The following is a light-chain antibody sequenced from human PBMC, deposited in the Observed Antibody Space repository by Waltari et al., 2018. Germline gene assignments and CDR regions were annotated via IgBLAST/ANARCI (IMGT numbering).Light chain of an antibody. J-gene: IGKJ2*01. V-gene: IGKV1-39*01. CDR1: QSISSY. CDR2: AAS. Sequence: DIQMTQSPSSLSASVGDRVTITCRASQSISSYLNWYQQKPGKAPKLLIYAASSLQRGVPSKFSCSGSGTDFTLTISSLQPEDFATYYCQQSYSILYTFGQGTKLEIK. CDR3: QQSYSILYT.